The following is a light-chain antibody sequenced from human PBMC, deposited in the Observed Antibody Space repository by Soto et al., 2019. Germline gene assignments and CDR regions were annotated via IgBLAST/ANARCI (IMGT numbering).Light chain of an antibody. J-gene: IGKJ5*01. CDR3: QQRAGSST. CDR1: QSVSSSY. Sequence: EIVLTQSPGTLSLSPGERATLSCRASQSVSSSYLAWYQQKPGQAPRLLIYGASSRATGIPDRFSGSGSGTDFTLTISSLEPEDFAVYYCQQRAGSSTFGQGTRLEIK. V-gene: IGKV3-20*01. CDR2: GAS.